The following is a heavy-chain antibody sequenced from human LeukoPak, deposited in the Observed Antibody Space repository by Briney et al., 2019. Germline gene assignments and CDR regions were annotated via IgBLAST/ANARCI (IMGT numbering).Heavy chain of an antibody. CDR1: GFTFSSYA. Sequence: GGSLRLSCAASGFTFSSYAMPWVRQAPGKGLEWVAVISYDGSNKYYADSVKGRFTISRDNSKNTLYLQMDSLRAEDTAVYYCAGNQGVIIFRFDYWGQGTLVTVSS. D-gene: IGHD3-10*01. CDR2: ISYDGSNK. V-gene: IGHV3-30*04. CDR3: AGNQGVIIFRFDY. J-gene: IGHJ4*02.